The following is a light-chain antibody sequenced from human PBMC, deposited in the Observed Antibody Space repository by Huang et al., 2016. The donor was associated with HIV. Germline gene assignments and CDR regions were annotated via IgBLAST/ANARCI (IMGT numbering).Light chain of an antibody. J-gene: IGKJ1*01. CDR1: QSITSN. Sequence: EIVMTQSPATLSVSPGERAHLSCRASQSITSNLAWYQQKPGQAPRLLIYAASTRATVIPARFSGSGSGTEFTLSISSLQSEDFAVYYCQQYNNWPPWTFGQGTKVEIK. V-gene: IGKV3-15*01. CDR2: AAS. CDR3: QQYNNWPPWT.